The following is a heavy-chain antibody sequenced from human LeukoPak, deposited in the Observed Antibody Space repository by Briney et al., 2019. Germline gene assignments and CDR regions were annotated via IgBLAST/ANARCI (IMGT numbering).Heavy chain of an antibody. Sequence: ASVKVSCKASVSPFTSYGINWVRQAPGQGLEWMGWISAYNGNTNYAQKLQGRVTMTTDTSTSTAYMELRSLRSDDTAVYYCARGQSGYSYGYYYYYMDVWGKGTTVTVS. V-gene: IGHV1-18*01. CDR2: ISAYNGNT. D-gene: IGHD5-18*01. CDR1: VSPFTSYG. J-gene: IGHJ6*03. CDR3: ARGQSGYSYGYYYYYMDV.